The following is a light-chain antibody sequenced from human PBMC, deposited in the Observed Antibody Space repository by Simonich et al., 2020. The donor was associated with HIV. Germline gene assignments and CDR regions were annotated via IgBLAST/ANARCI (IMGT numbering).Light chain of an antibody. CDR1: QSVLYSSNNKNY. J-gene: IGKJ2*01. V-gene: IGKV4-1*01. Sequence: DIVMTQSPDSLAVSLGERATINCKSSQSVLYSSNNKNYLAWYQQKPGQPPKLLIYWASTRESRVPDRFSGSGSGTDFTFTISSLQAEDVALYYCQQCYSHPHTFGQGTKLEIK. CDR2: WAS. CDR3: QQCYSHPHT.